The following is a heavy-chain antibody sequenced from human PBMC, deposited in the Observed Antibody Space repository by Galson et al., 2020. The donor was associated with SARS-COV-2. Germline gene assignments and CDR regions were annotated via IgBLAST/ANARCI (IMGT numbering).Heavy chain of an antibody. CDR3: ARDLRITMIVVETYGMDV. V-gene: IGHV3-30*04. D-gene: IGHD3-22*01. Sequence: GGSLRLSCAASGFTFSSYAMHWVRQAPGKGLEWVAVISYDGSNKYYADSVKGRFTISRDNSKNTLYLQMNSLRAEDTAVYYCARDLRITMIVVETYGMDVWGQGTTVTVSS. CDR2: ISYDGSNK. CDR1: GFTFSSYA. J-gene: IGHJ6*02.